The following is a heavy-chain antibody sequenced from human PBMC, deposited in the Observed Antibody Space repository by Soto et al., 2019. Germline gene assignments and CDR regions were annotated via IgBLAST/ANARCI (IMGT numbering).Heavy chain of an antibody. CDR1: GYTFTSYD. CDR2: MNPNSGNT. J-gene: IGHJ1*01. D-gene: IGHD2-15*01. CDR3: ARGRYCSGGSCYRGDFQH. V-gene: IGHV1-8*01. Sequence: QVQLVQSGAEVKKPGASVKVSCKASGYTFTSYDINWVRQATGQGLEWMGWMNPNSGNTGYAQKFQGRVTMTRNTSISTAYMELSSLRSEDTAVYYCARGRYCSGGSCYRGDFQHWGQGTLVTVSS.